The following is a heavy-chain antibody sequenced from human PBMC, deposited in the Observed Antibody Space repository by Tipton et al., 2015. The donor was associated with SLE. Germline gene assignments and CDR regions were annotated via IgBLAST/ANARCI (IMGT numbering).Heavy chain of an antibody. J-gene: IGHJ6*04. V-gene: IGHV4-31*03. Sequence: GLVKPSQTLSLTCTVSGGSISRIGYYWSWIRQHPGKGLEWIGYIYYSGNTYYNPSLGSRLTISVDTSKDQFSLRLTSVTAADTAVYYCARATDWNLSPDVWGKGTTVTVSS. CDR3: ARATDWNLSPDV. CDR2: IYYSGNT. D-gene: IGHD1-7*01. CDR1: GGSISRIGYY.